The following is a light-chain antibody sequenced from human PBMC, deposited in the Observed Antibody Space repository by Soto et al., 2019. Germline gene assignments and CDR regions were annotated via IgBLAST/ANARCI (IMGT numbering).Light chain of an antibody. Sequence: QSALTQPASVSGSPGQSITISCTGTSSDVGSDNLVSWYQQHPGKAPKLMIYEGSKRPSGVSNRFSGSKSGNTPSLTISGLQAEDESDYYCCAYAGSSTCVFGGGTKLTVL. V-gene: IGLV2-23*01. J-gene: IGLJ3*02. CDR1: SSDVGSDNL. CDR2: EGS. CDR3: CAYAGSSTCV.